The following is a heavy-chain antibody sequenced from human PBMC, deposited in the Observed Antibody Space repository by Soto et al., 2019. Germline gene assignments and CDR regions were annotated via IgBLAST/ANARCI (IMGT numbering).Heavy chain of an antibody. Sequence: QVQLQESGPGLVKPSQTLSLTCTVSGGFISSGNYYWSWIRQPPGKGLEWIGFISYSGTTHYSASLRSRVSISVDTSKNQSSLDLSSVTAADTAVYYCATMGTPVTGLYYFDYWGQGTLVTVSS. V-gene: IGHV4-30-4*01. CDR2: ISYSGTT. CDR1: GGFISSGNYY. J-gene: IGHJ4*02. D-gene: IGHD4-17*01. CDR3: ATMGTPVTGLYYFDY.